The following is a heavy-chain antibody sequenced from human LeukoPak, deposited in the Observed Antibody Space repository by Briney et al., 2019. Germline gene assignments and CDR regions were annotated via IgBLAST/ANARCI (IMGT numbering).Heavy chain of an antibody. CDR1: GGSIRSYY. V-gene: IGHV4-59*08. CDR2: IFDSGST. J-gene: IGHJ4*02. CDR3: ARRGRNYYGSGDYFDC. D-gene: IGHD3-10*01. Sequence: SETLSLTCTVSGGSIRSYYWSWIRQPPGKRLEWIGYIFDSGSTNYNPSLKSRVTISIDTSKNQFSLKLSSVTAADTAVYYCARRGRNYYGSGDYFDCWGQGTLVTVSS.